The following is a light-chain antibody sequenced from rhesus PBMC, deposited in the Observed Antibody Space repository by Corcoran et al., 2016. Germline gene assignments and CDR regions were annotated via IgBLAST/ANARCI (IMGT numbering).Light chain of an antibody. CDR1: ENVNNY. V-gene: IGKV1-74*01. Sequence: DIQMTQSPSSLSASVGDRVTITCRTSENVNNYLNWYQQKPGKAPNLLIYMASTLQSGVPSRFSGNGSRTDYTFTITSLQSEDVATYYCQQNYDRPLTFGGGTKVEIK. CDR2: MAS. CDR3: QQNYDRPLT. J-gene: IGKJ4*01.